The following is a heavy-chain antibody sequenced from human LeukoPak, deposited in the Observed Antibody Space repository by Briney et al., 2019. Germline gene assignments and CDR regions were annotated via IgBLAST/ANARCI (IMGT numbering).Heavy chain of an antibody. CDR2: INPNSGGT. J-gene: IGHJ5*02. V-gene: IGHV1-2*02. CDR3: ARHPSNYYDSSGYFGCFDP. CDR1: GYTFTGYY. D-gene: IGHD3-22*01. Sequence: VASVKVSCKASGYTFTGYYMHWVRQAPGQGLEWMGWINPNSGGTNYAQKFQGRVTITRNTSISTAYMELSSLRSEDTAVYYCARHPSNYYDSSGYFGCFDPWGQGTLVTVSS.